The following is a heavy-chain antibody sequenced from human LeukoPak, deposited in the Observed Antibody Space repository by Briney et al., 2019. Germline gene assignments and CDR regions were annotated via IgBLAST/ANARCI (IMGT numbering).Heavy chain of an antibody. CDR3: TTMGGSPGFDF. CDR2: IKANADRGAT. Sequence: GGSLRLSCVASGFTFSDAWMRWVRRAPGRGLEWVGRIKANADRGATDYIAPVKGRFTVSRADSKNMVYLQMISLQSEDSGMYYCTTMGGSPGFDFWGPGTLVTASP. V-gene: IGHV3-15*01. CDR1: GFTFSDAW. J-gene: IGHJ4*02. D-gene: IGHD1-26*01.